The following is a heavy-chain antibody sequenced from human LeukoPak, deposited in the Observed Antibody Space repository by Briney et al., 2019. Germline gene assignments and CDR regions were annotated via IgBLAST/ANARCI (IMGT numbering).Heavy chain of an antibody. CDR1: GGSISSYY. CDR3: ASGNYDYVWGSYPGSSQHHYFDY. Sequence: PSETLSLTCTVSGGSISSYYWSWIRQPPGKGLEWIGYIYYSGSTNYNPSLKSRVTISVDTSKNQFSLKLSSVTAADTAVYYCASGNYDYVWGSYPGSSQHHYFDYWGQGTLVTVSS. J-gene: IGHJ4*02. D-gene: IGHD3-16*02. CDR2: IYYSGST. V-gene: IGHV4-59*08.